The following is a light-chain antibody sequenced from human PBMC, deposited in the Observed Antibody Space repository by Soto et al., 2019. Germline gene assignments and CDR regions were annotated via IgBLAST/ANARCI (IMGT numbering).Light chain of an antibody. CDR1: QSISSW. CDR3: QQYNSYPLT. V-gene: IGKV1-5*03. J-gene: IGKJ4*01. Sequence: DIQMTQSPSTLSASVGDRVTITCRASQSISSWLAWYQQKPGKAPNPLIYKASSLEIGVPSRFSGSGSGTEFTLTISSLQPDDFATYYGQQYNSYPLTFGGGTKVEIK. CDR2: KAS.